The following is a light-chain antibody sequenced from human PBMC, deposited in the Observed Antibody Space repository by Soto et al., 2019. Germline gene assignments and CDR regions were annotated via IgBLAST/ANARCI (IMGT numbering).Light chain of an antibody. J-gene: IGKJ5*01. V-gene: IGKV3-11*01. CDR1: QRVSSY. Sequence: IVFTQSPATLSLSPGERATHSCRASQRVSSYLAWYQQKPGQAPRLLIYDAANRATGIPARFSGSGSGTDFTLTISSLEPEDFAVYYCQQRSNWPPFTFGQGTRLEIK. CDR2: DAA. CDR3: QQRSNWPPFT.